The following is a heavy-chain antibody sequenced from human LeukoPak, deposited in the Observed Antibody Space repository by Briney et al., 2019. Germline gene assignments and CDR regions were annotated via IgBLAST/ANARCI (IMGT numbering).Heavy chain of an antibody. J-gene: IGHJ3*02. D-gene: IGHD1-1*01. CDR2: ISAYNGNT. CDR1: GYTFTSYG. CDR3: ARDPNLRGPHDAFDI. Sequence: ASVKVSCKASGYTFTSYGISWVRQAPGQGLEWMGWISAYNGNTNYAQKLQGRVTMTTDTSTSTAYMELRSLRSDDTAVYYCARDPNLRGPHDAFDIWGQGTMVTVSS. V-gene: IGHV1-18*01.